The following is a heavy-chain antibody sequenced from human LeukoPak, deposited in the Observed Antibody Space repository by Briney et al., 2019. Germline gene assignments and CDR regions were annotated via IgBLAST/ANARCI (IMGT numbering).Heavy chain of an antibody. CDR3: ARGGITIFGVVMGPGRY. CDR1: GYTFTSYY. V-gene: IGHV1-46*01. CDR2: INPSGGST. D-gene: IGHD3-3*01. J-gene: IGHJ4*02. Sequence: AASVKVSCKASGYTFTSYYMHWVRQAPGQGLEWMGIINPSGGSTSYAQKFQGRVTMTRDTSTSTVYMELSSLRSEDTAVYYCARGGITIFGVVMGPGRYWGQGTLVTVSS.